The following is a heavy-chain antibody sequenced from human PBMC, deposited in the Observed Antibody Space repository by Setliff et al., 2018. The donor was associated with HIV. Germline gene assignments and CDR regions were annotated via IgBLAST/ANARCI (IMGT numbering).Heavy chain of an antibody. V-gene: IGHV4-59*01. CDR2: MSFSANS. J-gene: IGHJ4*02. Sequence: ETLSLTCNVSGDSIKDYYWSWIRQPPGKGLEWLGYMSFSANSNYNPSLKNRITISIDTSKNQFSLRLKSVTAADAAIYYCARGTGAFGAKLDSWGQGSLVTVSS. CDR3: ARGTGAFGAKLDS. D-gene: IGHD3-10*01. CDR1: GDSIKDYY.